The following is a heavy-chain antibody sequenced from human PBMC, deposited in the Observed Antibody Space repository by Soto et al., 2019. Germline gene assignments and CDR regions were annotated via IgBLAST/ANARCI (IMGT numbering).Heavy chain of an antibody. CDR1: GYTFTNFG. Sequence: QVHLVQSGAVVENPGASVKVSCKASGYTFTNFGINWVRQAPGQGLEWMGWITPYNGNANYPQKHQDGITITTDTSTNTAYLELRSLRSDDTAVYFCARARMFSGAHHDYWGQGTRVTVSS. D-gene: IGHD1-26*01. CDR2: ITPYNGNA. V-gene: IGHV1-18*04. J-gene: IGHJ4*02. CDR3: ARARMFSGAHHDY.